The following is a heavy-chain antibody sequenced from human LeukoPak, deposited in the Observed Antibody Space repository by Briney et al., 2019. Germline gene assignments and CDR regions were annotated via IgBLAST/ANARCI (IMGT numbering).Heavy chain of an antibody. J-gene: IGHJ4*02. CDR3: ARVSDNGSENFDQ. Sequence: ASVKASCKASGYTFTGYYIHWARQAPGQGLEWVGWINPNSGGTDYAQKFQGRLTMTRDTSISTAYMELSSLRSDDTAVYYCARVSDNGSENFDQWGQGTLVTLSS. CDR2: INPNSGGT. V-gene: IGHV1-2*02. CDR1: GYTFTGYY. D-gene: IGHD3-10*01.